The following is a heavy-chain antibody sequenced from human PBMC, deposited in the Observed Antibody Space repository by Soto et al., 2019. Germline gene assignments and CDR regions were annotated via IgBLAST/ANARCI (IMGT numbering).Heavy chain of an antibody. CDR3: ATHYDFWSGYYRSHFYYGMDV. CDR1: GYTFTSYY. Sequence: ASVKVSCKASGYTFTSYYMHWVRQAPGQGLEWMGIINPSGGSTSYAQKFQGRVTMTRDTSTSTVYMELSSLRSEDTAVYYCATHYDFWSGYYRSHFYYGMDVWGQGTTVTVSS. D-gene: IGHD3-3*01. J-gene: IGHJ6*02. CDR2: INPSGGST. V-gene: IGHV1-46*03.